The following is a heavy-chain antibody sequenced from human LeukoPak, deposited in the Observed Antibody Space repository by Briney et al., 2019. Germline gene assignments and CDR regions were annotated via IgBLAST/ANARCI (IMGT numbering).Heavy chain of an antibody. V-gene: IGHV3-30*02. D-gene: IGHD2-15*01. CDR3: AKVLSYCSGGSCYSAGVDY. Sequence: GGSLRLSCAASGFTFRSYGMHWVRQAPGKGLEWVAFTRYDGNNKYYADSVKGRFTISRDNSKNTVYLQMNSLRAEDTAVYYCAKVLSYCSGGSCYSAGVDYWGQGTLVTVSS. CDR2: TRYDGNNK. CDR1: GFTFRSYG. J-gene: IGHJ4*02.